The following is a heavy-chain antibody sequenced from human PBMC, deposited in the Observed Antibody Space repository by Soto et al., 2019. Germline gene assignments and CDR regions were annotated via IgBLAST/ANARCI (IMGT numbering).Heavy chain of an antibody. J-gene: IGHJ4*02. CDR3: ARAGYCSSTSCYGFDY. CDR2: IYPNSGGT. Sequence: GASVKVSCKASGYTFTGYYMHWVRQAPGQGLEWMGWIYPNSGGTNYAQKFQGWVTMTRDTSISTAYMELSRLRSDDTAVYYCARAGYCSSTSCYGFDYWGQGTLVTVSS. D-gene: IGHD2-2*01. V-gene: IGHV1-2*04. CDR1: GYTFTGYY.